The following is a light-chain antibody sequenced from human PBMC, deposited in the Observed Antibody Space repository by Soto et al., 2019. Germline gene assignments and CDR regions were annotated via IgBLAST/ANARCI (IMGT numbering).Light chain of an antibody. J-gene: IGKJ1*01. Sequence: AIQLTQSPSSLSASVGDRVTITCRASQGISSALAWYQQKPGKVPKLLIYDASSLESGVPSRFSGSGSGTDFTLTISSLQPEDFATYYCQQFNSYPRTFGQGT. V-gene: IGKV1-13*02. CDR2: DAS. CDR3: QQFNSYPRT. CDR1: QGISSA.